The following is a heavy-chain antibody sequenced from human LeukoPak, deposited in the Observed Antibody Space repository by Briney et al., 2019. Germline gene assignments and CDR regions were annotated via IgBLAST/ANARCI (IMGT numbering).Heavy chain of an antibody. J-gene: IGHJ4*02. CDR3: ARSASYYMYYFDY. D-gene: IGHD1-26*01. V-gene: IGHV5-51*01. CDR2: IYPGDSDT. CDR1: GYSFTSYW. Sequence: GESLKISCKGSGYSFTSYWIGWVRQMPGKGLEWTGIIYPGDSDTRYSPSFQGQVTISADKSISTAYLQWSSLKASDTAMYYCARSASYYMYYFDYWGQGTLVTVSS.